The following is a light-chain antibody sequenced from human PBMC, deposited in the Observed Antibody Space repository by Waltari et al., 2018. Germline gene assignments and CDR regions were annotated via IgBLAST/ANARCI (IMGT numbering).Light chain of an antibody. CDR2: HVS. J-gene: IGLJ2*01. Sequence: QSALTQPASVSGSPGQSLTISCTGTSSDVGGYNYFSWYQQHPGKAPKLMIYHVSNRPSGVSNRFSGSKSGNTASLTISGLQAEDEADYYCSSYTSSSTLVFGGGTKLTVL. CDR3: SSYTSSSTLV. V-gene: IGLV2-14*03. CDR1: SSDVGGYNY.